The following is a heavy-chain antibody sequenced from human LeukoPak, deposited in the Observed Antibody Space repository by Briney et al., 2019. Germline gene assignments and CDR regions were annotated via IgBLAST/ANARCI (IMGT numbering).Heavy chain of an antibody. V-gene: IGHV3-23*01. Sequence: GGSLRLSCAASGFTFSSYAMSWVRQAPGKGLEWVSAISGSGGSTYYADSVKGRFTISRDNSKNTLYLQMNSLRAEDTAVYYCAKDRGSSGYYPGWFDPWGQGTLVTVSS. J-gene: IGHJ5*02. CDR3: AKDRGSSGYYPGWFDP. CDR1: GFTFSSYA. D-gene: IGHD3-22*01. CDR2: ISGSGGST.